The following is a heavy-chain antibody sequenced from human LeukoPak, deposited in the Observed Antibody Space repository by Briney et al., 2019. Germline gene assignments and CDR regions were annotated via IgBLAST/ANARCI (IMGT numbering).Heavy chain of an antibody. D-gene: IGHD2-15*01. CDR2: IYSGGST. CDR1: GFTVSSNY. J-gene: IGHJ4*02. CDR3: ARQRRYCSGATCYSGHDY. V-gene: IGHV3-53*01. Sequence: GGSLRLSCAASGFTVSSNYLSWVRQAPGKGLEWVSIIYSGGSTYYADSVKGRFTISRDNSKTTLYLQMNSLRAEDTAVYYCARQRRYCSGATCYSGHDYWGQGTLVIVSS.